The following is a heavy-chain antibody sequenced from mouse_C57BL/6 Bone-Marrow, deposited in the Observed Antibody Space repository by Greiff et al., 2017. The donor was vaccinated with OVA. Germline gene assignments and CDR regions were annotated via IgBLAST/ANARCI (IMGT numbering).Heavy chain of an antibody. D-gene: IGHD1-1*01. CDR2: ISYDGSN. J-gene: IGHJ3*01. Sequence: EVKLLESGPGLVKPSQSLSLTCSVTGYSITSGYYWNWIRQFPGNKLEWMGYISYDGSNNYNPSLKNRISITRDTSKNQFFLKLNSVTTEDTATYYCAREGSVITTLGDWGQGTLVTVSA. V-gene: IGHV3-6*01. CDR3: AREGSVITTLGD. CDR1: GYSITSGYY.